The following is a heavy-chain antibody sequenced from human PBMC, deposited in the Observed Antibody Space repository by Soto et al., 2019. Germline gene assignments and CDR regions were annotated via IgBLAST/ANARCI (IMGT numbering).Heavy chain of an antibody. CDR1: GYTFTSYA. CDR3: ARAFIALRYFDWSPGFDY. V-gene: IGHV1-3*01. CDR2: INAGNGNT. D-gene: IGHD3-9*01. J-gene: IGHJ4*02. Sequence: ASVKVSCKASGYTFTSYAMHWVRQAPGQRLEWMGWINAGNGNTKYSQKFQGRVTITRDTSASTAYMELSSLRSEDTAVYYCARAFIALRYFDWSPGFDYWGQGTLVTVSS.